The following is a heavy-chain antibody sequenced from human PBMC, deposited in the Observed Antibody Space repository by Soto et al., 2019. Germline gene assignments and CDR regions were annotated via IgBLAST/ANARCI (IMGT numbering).Heavy chain of an antibody. CDR3: ASDLLWFGKPAEYFQH. CDR2: IYHSGST. CDR1: GGSISSSNW. V-gene: IGHV4-4*02. Sequence: QVQLQESGPGLVKPSGTLSLTCAVSGGSISSSNWWSWVRQPPGKGLEWIGEIYHSGSTNYNPSLQSRVTISVDKSKNQFSLKLSSVTAADTAVYYCASDLLWFGKPAEYFQHWGQGTLVTVSS. J-gene: IGHJ1*01. D-gene: IGHD3-10*01.